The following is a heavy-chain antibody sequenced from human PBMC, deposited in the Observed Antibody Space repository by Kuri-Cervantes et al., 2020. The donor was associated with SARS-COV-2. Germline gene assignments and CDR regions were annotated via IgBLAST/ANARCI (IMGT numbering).Heavy chain of an antibody. CDR2: INHSGST. CDR1: GGSFSGYY. V-gene: IGHV4-34*01. D-gene: IGHD2-2*01. J-gene: IGHJ6*02. Sequence: GSLRLSCTVYGGSFSGYYWSWIRQPPGKGLEWIWDINHSGSTNYNPSLNSRVTISVDTSKNQFSLKLSSVTAADTAVYYCARVSGYCSSTSCRSYGYYYYYGMDVWGQGTTVTVSS. CDR3: ARVSGYCSSTSCRSYGYYYYYGMDV.